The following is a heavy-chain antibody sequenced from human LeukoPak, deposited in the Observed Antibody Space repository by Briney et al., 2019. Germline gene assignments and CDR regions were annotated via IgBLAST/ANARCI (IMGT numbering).Heavy chain of an antibody. V-gene: IGHV3-7*03. D-gene: IGHD2-15*01. CDR1: GFTFGKYW. CDR3: AKDYPDIVVVVASTPFDY. J-gene: IGHJ4*02. Sequence: PGGSLRLSCVASGFTFGKYWMSWVRQAPGKGLEWVANIKLDGSEKNYVDSVKGRFTISRDNTKNSLYLQMNSLRAEDTAVFYCAKDYPDIVVVVASTPFDYWGQGTLVTVSS. CDR2: IKLDGSEK.